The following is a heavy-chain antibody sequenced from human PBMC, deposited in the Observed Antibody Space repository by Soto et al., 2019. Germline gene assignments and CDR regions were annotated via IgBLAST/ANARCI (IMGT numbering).Heavy chain of an antibody. CDR1: GYSFTTYW. Sequence: WESLKISCEASGYSFTTYWISWVRQMPGKGLEWMGAIDPRDSYTKYSPSFQGHVTVSVDKSISTAYLQWNSLKASDTAIYYCAREKSDLELFNWLDPWGQGTLVTVSS. V-gene: IGHV5-10-1*01. CDR3: AREKSDLELFNWLDP. D-gene: IGHD1-7*01. CDR2: IDPRDSYT. J-gene: IGHJ5*02.